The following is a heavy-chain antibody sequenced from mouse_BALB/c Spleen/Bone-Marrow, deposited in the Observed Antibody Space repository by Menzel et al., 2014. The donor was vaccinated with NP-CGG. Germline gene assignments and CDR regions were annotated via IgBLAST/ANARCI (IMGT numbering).Heavy chain of an antibody. CDR2: IYPGNNDT. J-gene: IGHJ4*01. CDR3: TRKLPAMDY. CDR1: GYSFTTFW. D-gene: IGHD1-1*01. V-gene: IGHV1-5*01. Sequence: EVQLQQSGTVLARPGASVKMSCKASGYSFTTFWMHWVKPRPGQGLEWIGAIYPGNNDTSYNQKFKGKAKLTAVTSASTAYMELSSLTNEDSAVYYCTRKLPAMDYWGQGTSLTVPS.